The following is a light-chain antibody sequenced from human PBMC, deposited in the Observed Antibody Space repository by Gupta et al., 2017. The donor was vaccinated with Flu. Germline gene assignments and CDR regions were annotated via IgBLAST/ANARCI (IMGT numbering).Light chain of an antibody. CDR2: WAF. CDR3: QQYFTTPPT. Sequence: SCRSSQSVLFSSNNKNYLAWYQQKPGQPPKVLISWAFIRESGVPERFSGSGSGTEFTLTISSLQAEDVAVYYCQQYFTTPPTFGQGTKLEI. V-gene: IGKV4-1*01. CDR1: QSVLFSSNNKNY. J-gene: IGKJ2*01.